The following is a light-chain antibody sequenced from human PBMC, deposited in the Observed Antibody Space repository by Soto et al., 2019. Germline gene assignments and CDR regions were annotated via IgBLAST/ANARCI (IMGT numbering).Light chain of an antibody. V-gene: IGKV1-9*01. CDR2: AAS. J-gene: IGKJ4*01. CDR3: QQLNSYPLT. CDR1: QGISSY. Sequence: IQLTQSPSSLSASVGDRVTITCRASQGISSYLAWYQQKPREAPNLLIYAASTLQSGVPSRFSGSGSGTDFTLTISSLQPEDFATYYCQQLNSYPLTFGGGTKV.